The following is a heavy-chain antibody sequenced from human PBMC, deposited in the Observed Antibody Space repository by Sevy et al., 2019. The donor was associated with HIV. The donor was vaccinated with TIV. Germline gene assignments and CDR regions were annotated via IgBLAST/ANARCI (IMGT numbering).Heavy chain of an antibody. J-gene: IGHJ4*02. CDR3: ARGVRGTWMQLWCDY. V-gene: IGHV4-30-4*01. CDR2: IYYSGST. D-gene: IGHD5-18*01. Sequence: SESLSLTCTVSGGSISSGDYYWSWIRQPPGKGLEWIGYIYYSGSTYYNPSLKSRVTISVDTSKNQFSLKLSSVTAADTAVYYCARGVRGTWMQLWCDYWGQGTLVTVSS. CDR1: GGSISSGDYY.